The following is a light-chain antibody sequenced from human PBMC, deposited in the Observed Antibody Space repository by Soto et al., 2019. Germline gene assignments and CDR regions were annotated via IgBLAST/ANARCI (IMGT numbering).Light chain of an antibody. Sequence: DIQMTQSPSTLSASVGDRVAITCRASQSIGSWLAWYQQKPGKAPKLLIYDVSSLESGVPSRFSGSGSGTDFTLTISSLQPEDFATYYCLQDYNYPRTFGQGTKVDIK. CDR3: LQDYNYPRT. CDR2: DVS. J-gene: IGKJ1*01. V-gene: IGKV1-5*01. CDR1: QSIGSW.